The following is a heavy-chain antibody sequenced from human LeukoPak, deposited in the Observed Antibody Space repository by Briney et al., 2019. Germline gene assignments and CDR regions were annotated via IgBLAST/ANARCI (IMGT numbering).Heavy chain of an antibody. CDR1: GFTFSSYA. D-gene: IGHD6-19*01. CDR2: ISYDGSNK. CDR3: AKEAIAVAGTGYFDY. J-gene: IGHJ4*02. Sequence: PGRSLRLSCAASGFTFSSYAMHWVRQAPGKGLEWVAVISYDGSNKYYADSVKGRFTISRDNSKNTLYLQMNSLRAEDTAVYYCAKEAIAVAGTGYFDYWGQGTLVTVSS. V-gene: IGHV3-30*04.